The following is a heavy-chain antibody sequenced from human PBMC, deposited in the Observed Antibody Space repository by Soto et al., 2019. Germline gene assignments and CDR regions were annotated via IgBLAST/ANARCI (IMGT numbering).Heavy chain of an antibody. CDR2: ISYDGSNK. V-gene: IGHV3-30-3*01. Sequence: GGSLRLSCAASGFTFSSYAMHWVRQAPGKGLEWVAVISYDGSNKYYADSVKGRFITSRDNSKNTLYLLMNRLTTEDIAIYYCAKIALVGSFGFELARDYWGQGILVTVSS. CDR1: GFTFSSYA. D-gene: IGHD2-8*02. CDR3: AKIALVGSFGFELARDY. J-gene: IGHJ4*02.